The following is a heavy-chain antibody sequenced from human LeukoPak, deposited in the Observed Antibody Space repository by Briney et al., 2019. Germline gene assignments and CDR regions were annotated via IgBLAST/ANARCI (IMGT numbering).Heavy chain of an antibody. V-gene: IGHV3-7*03. Sequence: GGSLRLSCAASGFTFSDYWMHWVRQAPEKGLEWVANIKQDGSAKYYVDSVKGRFTISRDNSKNTLYVQVNSLGTEDTAAYYCAKGSYYDSSGSFYFDYWGQGTLVTVSS. CDR1: GFTFSDYW. CDR3: AKGSYYDSSGSFYFDY. D-gene: IGHD3-22*01. CDR2: IKQDGSAK. J-gene: IGHJ4*02.